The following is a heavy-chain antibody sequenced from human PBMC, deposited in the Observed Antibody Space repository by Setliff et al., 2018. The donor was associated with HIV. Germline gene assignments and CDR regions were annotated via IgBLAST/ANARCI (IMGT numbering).Heavy chain of an antibody. D-gene: IGHD2-15*01. V-gene: IGHV3-23*01. Sequence: PGGSLRLSCAASGFTFSTYAMGWVRQAPGKGLEWVSTVGAVGGPTHYAESGKGRFTISKDNSKNTLYLQMSSLRDEDTAVYYCAREPCSGGSCYSGYFDYWGQGTLVTVSS. J-gene: IGHJ4*02. CDR1: GFTFSTYA. CDR3: AREPCSGGSCYSGYFDY. CDR2: VGAVGGPT.